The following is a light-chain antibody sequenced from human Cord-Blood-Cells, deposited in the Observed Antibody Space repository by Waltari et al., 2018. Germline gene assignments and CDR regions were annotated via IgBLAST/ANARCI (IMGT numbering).Light chain of an antibody. CDR3: CSYAGSSRV. CDR2: EVS. J-gene: IGLJ3*02. V-gene: IGLV2-23*02. CDR1: SCAVGSYNL. Sequence: QSALTHPASVSAFPGPLNTLSCTVTSCAVGSYNLVSWYQQHPGKAPKLMIYEVSKRPSGVSNRFSGSKSGNTASLTISGLQAEDEADYYCCSYAGSSRVFGGGTKLTVL.